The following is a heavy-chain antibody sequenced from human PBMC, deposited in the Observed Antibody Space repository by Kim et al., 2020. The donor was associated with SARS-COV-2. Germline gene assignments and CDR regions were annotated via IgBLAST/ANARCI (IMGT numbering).Heavy chain of an antibody. CDR3: ASITTVTGGNWFDP. CDR2: IYYSGST. J-gene: IGHJ5*02. V-gene: IGHV4-59*13. Sequence: SETLSLTCTVSGGSISSYYWSWIRQPPGKGLEWIGYIYYSGSTNYNPSLKSRVTISVDTSKNQFFLKLSSVTAADTAVYYCASITTVTGGNWFDPWGQGTLVTVSS. CDR1: GGSISSYY. D-gene: IGHD4-4*01.